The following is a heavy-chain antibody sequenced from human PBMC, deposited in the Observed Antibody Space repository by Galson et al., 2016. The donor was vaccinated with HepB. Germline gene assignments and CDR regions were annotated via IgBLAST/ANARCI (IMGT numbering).Heavy chain of an antibody. CDR1: GFTFSSYS. J-gene: IGHJ4*02. V-gene: IGHV3-21*01. CDR2: ISSSSSYI. Sequence: SLRLSCAASGFTFSSYSMNWVRQVPGKGLEWVSSISSSSSYIYYADSVKGRFTISRDNAKNSLYLQMNSLRAEDTAVYYCARAVSWDYGDYAGYWGQGTLVTVSS. D-gene: IGHD4-17*01. CDR3: ARAVSWDYGDYAGY.